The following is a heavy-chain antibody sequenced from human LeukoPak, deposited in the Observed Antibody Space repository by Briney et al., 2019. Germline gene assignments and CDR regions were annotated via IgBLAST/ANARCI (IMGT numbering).Heavy chain of an antibody. CDR1: GFTFSTYA. D-gene: IGHD3-10*01. V-gene: IGHV3-30*18. CDR3: AKDHRRSYYGSGSYSMTDY. CDR2: ISYDGSNK. Sequence: GGSLRLSCAASGFTFSTYAMSWVRQAPGKGLEWVAVISYDGSNKYYADSVKGRFTISRDNSKNTLYLQMNSLRPEDTAVYYCAKDHRRSYYGSGSYSMTDYWGQGTLVTVSS. J-gene: IGHJ4*02.